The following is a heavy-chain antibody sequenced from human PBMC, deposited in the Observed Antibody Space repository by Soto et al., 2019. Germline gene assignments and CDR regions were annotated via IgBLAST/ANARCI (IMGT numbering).Heavy chain of an antibody. CDR3: ARAGSSWFFDL. CDR1: GGSISSYF. D-gene: IGHD6-13*01. CDR2: IYYSGSS. J-gene: IGHJ4*02. Sequence: SETLSLTCTVSGGSISSYFWGWLRQPPGKGLEWISNIYYSGSSNSNPSLKSRVTISVDSSKNQLSLKLSSVTAADTAVYFCARAGSSWFFDLWGQGTLVTVS. V-gene: IGHV4-59*01.